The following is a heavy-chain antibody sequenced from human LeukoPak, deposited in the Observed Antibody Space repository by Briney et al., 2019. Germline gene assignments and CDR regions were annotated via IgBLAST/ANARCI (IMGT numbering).Heavy chain of an antibody. CDR1: GGSISSHY. J-gene: IGHJ5*02. D-gene: IGHD3-22*01. V-gene: IGHV4-4*07. CDR3: ARDRYYYDSSGYSNWFDP. Sequence: SETLSLTCTVSGGSISSHYWSWIRQPAGKGLEWIGHIYTSGNTNYNPSLKSRVTMSVDTSKNQFSLKLSSVTAADTAVYYCARDRYYYDSSGYSNWFDPWGQGTLVTVSS. CDR2: IYTSGNT.